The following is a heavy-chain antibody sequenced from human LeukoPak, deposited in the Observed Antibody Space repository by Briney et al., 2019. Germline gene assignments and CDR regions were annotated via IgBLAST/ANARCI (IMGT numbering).Heavy chain of an antibody. J-gene: IGHJ4*02. Sequence: GGSLRLSFAASGFTFSSYSMNWVRQAPGKGLEWVSYISSSSSTIYYADSVKGRFTISRDNAKNSLYLQMNSLRAEDTAVYYCARVGRGFDYWGQGTLVTVSS. CDR3: ARVGRGFDY. CDR2: ISSSSSTI. V-gene: IGHV3-48*04. CDR1: GFTFSSYS. D-gene: IGHD1-26*01.